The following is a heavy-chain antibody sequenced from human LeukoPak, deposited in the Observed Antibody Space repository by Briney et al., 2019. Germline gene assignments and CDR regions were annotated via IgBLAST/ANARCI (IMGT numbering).Heavy chain of an antibody. CDR2: IYYSEST. D-gene: IGHD7-27*01. CDR1: GGSISSYY. J-gene: IGHJ4*02. V-gene: IGHV4-59*01. CDR3: ARGWGYLDF. Sequence: SETLSLTCTVSGGSISSYYWSWIRQPPGKGLEWIGYIYYSESTNYNPSLKSRVTISVDTSKNQFSLKLSSVTAADTAVYYCARGWGYLDFWGQGTLVTVSS.